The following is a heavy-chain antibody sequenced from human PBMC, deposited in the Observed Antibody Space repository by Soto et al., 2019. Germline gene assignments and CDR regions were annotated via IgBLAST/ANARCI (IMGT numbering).Heavy chain of an antibody. V-gene: IGHV3-23*01. Sequence: EVQLLESGGGLVQPGGSLRLSCAASGFTFNNYAMTWVRQAPGKGLEWVSAISGGGDTTSYADSVKGRFTVSRDGSXXTXXXXXXXXXXXXXXXXXXXXXXXXXXXLTPRVDFWGQGTLVTVSS. CDR1: GFTFNNYA. CDR2: ISGGGDTT. CDR3: XXXXXXXXXLTPRVDF. J-gene: IGHJ4*02.